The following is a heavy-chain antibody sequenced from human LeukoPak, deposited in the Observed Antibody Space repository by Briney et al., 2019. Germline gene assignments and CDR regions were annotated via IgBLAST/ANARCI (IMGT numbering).Heavy chain of an antibody. D-gene: IGHD3-10*01. CDR1: GFTVRSSY. CDR2: IYSGGRT. V-gene: IGHV3-66*01. CDR3: ARVLPSGSYLDYYMDV. Sequence: GGSLTLSCAASGFTVRSSYMSWVRQAPGKGLEGVSVIYSGGRTYYADSVKDRFTISRDSSKNTLYLQMNSLSVDDSAIYYCARVLPSGSYLDYYMDVWGKGTTVTISS. J-gene: IGHJ6*03.